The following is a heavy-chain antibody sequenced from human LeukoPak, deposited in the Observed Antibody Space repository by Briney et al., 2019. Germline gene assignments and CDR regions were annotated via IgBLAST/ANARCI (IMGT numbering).Heavy chain of an antibody. J-gene: IGHJ4*02. CDR3: TTVSLYDYVWGSYRQDVDY. D-gene: IGHD3-16*02. Sequence: GGSLRLSCAASGFTFSSYGMHWVRQAPGKGLEWVAFIRYDGSNKYYADSVKGRFTISRDNSKNTLYLQMNSLRAEDTAVYYCTTVSLYDYVWGSYRQDVDYWGQGTLVTVSS. CDR2: IRYDGSNK. CDR1: GFTFSSYG. V-gene: IGHV3-30*02.